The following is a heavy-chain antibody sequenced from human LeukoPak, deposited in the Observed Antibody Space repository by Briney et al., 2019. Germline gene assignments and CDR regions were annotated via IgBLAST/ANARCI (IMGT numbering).Heavy chain of an antibody. CDR3: AKESFIAQRAFDI. D-gene: IGHD3-16*02. CDR1: GFTFDDYA. Sequence: PGRSLRLSCAASGFTFDDYAMHWVRQAPGKGLEWVSGISWNSGSIGYADSVKGRFTISRDNAKNSLYLQMNSLRAEDTALYYCAKESFIAQRAFDIWGQGTMVTVSS. CDR2: ISWNSGSI. J-gene: IGHJ3*02. V-gene: IGHV3-9*01.